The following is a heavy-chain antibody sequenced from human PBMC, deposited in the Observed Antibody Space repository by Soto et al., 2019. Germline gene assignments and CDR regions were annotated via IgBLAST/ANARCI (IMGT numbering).Heavy chain of an antibody. J-gene: IGHJ4*02. CDR1: GGTFSSYT. V-gene: IGHV1-69*02. CDR3: ATLYCSGGSCNGLDY. D-gene: IGHD2-15*01. Sequence: SVKVSCKASGGTFSSYTISWVRQAPGQGLEWMGRIIPILGIANYAQKFQGRVTITADKSTSTAYMELSSLRSEDTAVYYCATLYCSGGSCNGLDYWGQGTLVTVSS. CDR2: IIPILGIA.